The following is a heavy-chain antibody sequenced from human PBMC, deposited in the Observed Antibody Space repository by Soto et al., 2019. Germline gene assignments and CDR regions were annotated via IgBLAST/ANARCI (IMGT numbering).Heavy chain of an antibody. CDR2: INHSGST. D-gene: IGHD3-10*01. Sequence: QVQLQQWGAGLLKPSETLSLTCAVYGGSFSGYYWSWIRQPPGQGLEWIGEINHSGSTNYNPSLKSRVTISVDTSKNQFSLKLSSVTAADTAVYYCARTRNCGSGLGWFDPWGQGTLVTVSS. V-gene: IGHV4-34*01. J-gene: IGHJ5*02. CDR3: ARTRNCGSGLGWFDP. CDR1: GGSFSGYY.